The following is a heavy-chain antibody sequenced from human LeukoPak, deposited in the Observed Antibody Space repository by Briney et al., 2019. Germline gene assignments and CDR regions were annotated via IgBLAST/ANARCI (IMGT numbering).Heavy chain of an antibody. CDR1: GFTFSNHW. Sequence: GGSLRLSCAASGFTFSNHWMNWVRQTPGRGLEWLANINQDGSENYSLDSVKGRFTISRDNARNSLYLQMNSLRADDTAVYYCARGGPFHSQICGQGTLVTVSS. V-gene: IGHV3-7*04. CDR3: ARGGPFHSQI. D-gene: IGHD3/OR15-3a*01. CDR2: INQDGSEN. J-gene: IGHJ4*02.